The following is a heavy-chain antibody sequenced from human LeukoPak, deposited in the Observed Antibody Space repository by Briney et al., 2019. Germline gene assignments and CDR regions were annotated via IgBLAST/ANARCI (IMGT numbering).Heavy chain of an antibody. V-gene: IGHV3-7*01. CDR3: ARDFIAAAGASPHDY. CDR2: IKQDGSEK. D-gene: IGHD6-13*01. Sequence: PGGSLRLSCVASGFTFSNYWMSWVRQAPGKGLQWVANIKQDGSEKYYVDSVKGRFTISRDNAKKSLYLQMNSLRAEDTAVYYCARDFIAAAGASPHDYWGQGTLVTVSS. CDR1: GFTFSNYW. J-gene: IGHJ4*02.